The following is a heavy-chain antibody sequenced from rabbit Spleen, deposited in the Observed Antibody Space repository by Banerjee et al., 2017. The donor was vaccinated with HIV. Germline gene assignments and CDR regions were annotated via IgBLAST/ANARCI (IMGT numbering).Heavy chain of an antibody. Sequence: QSLEESGGDLVKPGASLTLTCTASGFSFSSSYWICWVRQAPGKGLELIACIYADYGSTDYVSWAKGRFTISKTSSTTVTLQMTSLTVADTATYFCARDGAGGSYFALWGPGTLVTVS. V-gene: IGHV1S40*01. D-gene: IGHD8-1*01. CDR3: ARDGAGGSYFAL. CDR2: IYADYGST. J-gene: IGHJ4*01. CDR1: GFSFSSSYW.